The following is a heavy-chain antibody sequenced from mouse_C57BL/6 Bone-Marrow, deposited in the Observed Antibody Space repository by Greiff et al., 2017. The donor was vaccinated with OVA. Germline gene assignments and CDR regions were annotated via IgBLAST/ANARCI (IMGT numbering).Heavy chain of an antibody. CDR2: IYPRSGNT. V-gene: IGHV1-81*01. CDR3: ARSYSNLYYYAMDY. J-gene: IGHJ4*01. Sequence: VHLVESGAELARPGASVKLSCKASGYTFTSYGISWVKQRTGQGLEWIGEIYPRSGNTYYNEKFKGKATLTADKSSSTAYMELRSLTSEDSAVYFCARSYSNLYYYAMDYWGQGTSVTVSS. D-gene: IGHD2-5*01. CDR1: GYTFTSYG.